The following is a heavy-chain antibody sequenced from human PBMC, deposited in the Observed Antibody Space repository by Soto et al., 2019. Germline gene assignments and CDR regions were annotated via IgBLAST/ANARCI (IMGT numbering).Heavy chain of an antibody. J-gene: IGHJ4*02. D-gene: IGHD3-22*01. V-gene: IGHV3-21*01. CDR1: GFTFSSYS. Sequence: EVQLVESGGGLVKPGGSLRLSCAASGFTFSSYSMNWVRQAPGKGLEWVSSISSSSSYIYYADSVKGRFTISRDNDKNSLYLQMNSLRAEDTAVYYCACSDHSSCYVSANWGQGTLVAVSS. CDR3: ACSDHSSCYVSAN. CDR2: ISSSSSYI.